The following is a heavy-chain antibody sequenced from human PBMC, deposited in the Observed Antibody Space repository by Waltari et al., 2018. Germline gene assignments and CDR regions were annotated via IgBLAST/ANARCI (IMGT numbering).Heavy chain of an antibody. CDR2: IYHSGDI. Sequence: QVQLEESGPGRVKPSETLSLTSAVAVYSVNSACYWGWIRQPPGKGLQWISNIYHSGDIYYNPSLKSRVTISVDTPKNQSSLKLSSVTAADTAVYYCVRLSSWHFDSWGQGSLVTVSS. CDR3: VRLSSWHFDS. V-gene: IGHV4-38-2*01. D-gene: IGHD6-13*01. CDR1: VYSVNSACY. J-gene: IGHJ4*02.